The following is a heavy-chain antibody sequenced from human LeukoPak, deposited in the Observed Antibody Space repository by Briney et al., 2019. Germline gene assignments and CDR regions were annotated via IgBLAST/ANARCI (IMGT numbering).Heavy chain of an antibody. CDR2: ISAYNGNT. CDR3: ARNLVLWFGELRNWFDP. CDR1: GYTLTELS. J-gene: IGHJ5*02. V-gene: IGHV1-18*01. Sequence: ASVKVSCKVSGYTLTELSMHWVRQAPGKGLEWMGWISAYNGNTNYAQKLQGRVTMTTDTSTSTAYMELRSLRSDDTAVYYCARNLVLWFGELRNWFDPWGQGTLVTVSS. D-gene: IGHD3-10*01.